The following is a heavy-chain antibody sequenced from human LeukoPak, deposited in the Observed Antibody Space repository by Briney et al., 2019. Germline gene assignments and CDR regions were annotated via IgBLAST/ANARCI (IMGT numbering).Heavy chain of an antibody. CDR1: GGSITSYY. Sequence: SSETLSLTCTVSGGSITSYYWSWIRQPLGKGLEWIGYIYYSGSTNYNPSLKSRVTISVETSKNQFSLKLSSVTAADTAVYYCARGYYDFWSGYYSGMGWDHWGQGTLVTVSS. D-gene: IGHD3-3*01. CDR3: ARGYYDFWSGYYSGMGWDH. J-gene: IGHJ4*02. V-gene: IGHV4-59*01. CDR2: IYYSGST.